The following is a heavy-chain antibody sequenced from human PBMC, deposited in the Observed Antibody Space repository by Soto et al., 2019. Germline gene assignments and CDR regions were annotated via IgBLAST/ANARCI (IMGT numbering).Heavy chain of an antibody. J-gene: IGHJ6*02. CDR2: IFSNDEK. CDR3: ALISDNPRYCSGTSCRNYYYGMDV. CDR1: GFSLSNARMG. Sequence: SGPTLVNPTDTLTLTCTVSGFSLSNARMGVSWIRQPPGKALEWLAHIFSNDEKSHSTSLKSRLTPSKDTSKSQVVLTITNMGPVDTATYYCALISDNPRYCSGTSCRNYYYGMDVWGQGTTVTVSS. V-gene: IGHV2-26*01. D-gene: IGHD2-2*01.